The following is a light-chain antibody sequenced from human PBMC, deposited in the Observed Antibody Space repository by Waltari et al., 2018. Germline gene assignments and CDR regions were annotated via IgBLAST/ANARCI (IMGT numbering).Light chain of an antibody. V-gene: IGKV3-20*01. CDR2: ASS. CDR3: HQCGGSQRT. CDR1: QTVDNRF. J-gene: IGKJ4*01. Sequence: ENGLTQSPGTLSLSPGERAILSCRASQTVDNRFLAWYQLKPGQAPSILNHASSSRATGIPYRLSGSGSGTDFTLTISRLEPEDSAVYYCHQCGGSQRTFGGGTRVEIK.